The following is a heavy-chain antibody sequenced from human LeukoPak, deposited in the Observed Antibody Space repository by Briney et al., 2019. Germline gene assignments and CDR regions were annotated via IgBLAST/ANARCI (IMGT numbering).Heavy chain of an antibody. V-gene: IGHV1-18*01. Sequence: ASVKVFCKASGYTFSSLGISWVRHAPGQGLEWMGWIRAYSGNTNYAQKLQGRVTMTTDTSTSTAYLELRSLRSDDTAVYYCARTQYCSSTSCYLGYYYYGMDVWGQGTTVTVSS. CDR2: IRAYSGNT. D-gene: IGHD2-2*01. CDR1: GYTFSSLG. CDR3: ARTQYCSSTSCYLGYYYYGMDV. J-gene: IGHJ6*02.